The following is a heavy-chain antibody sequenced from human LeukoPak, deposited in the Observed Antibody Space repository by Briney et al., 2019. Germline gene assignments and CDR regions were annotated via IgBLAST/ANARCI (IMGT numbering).Heavy chain of an antibody. CDR2: ISGSGGTT. V-gene: IGHV3-23*01. Sequence: GGSLRLSCAASGFTFNSYAMSWVRQAPGKGLEWVSAISGSGGTTYYADSVKGRFTISRDNAKNSLYLQMNSLRAEDTAVYYCAREARYCSSSSCDYFDYWGQGTLVTVSS. D-gene: IGHD2-2*01. J-gene: IGHJ4*02. CDR1: GFTFNSYA. CDR3: AREARYCSSSSCDYFDY.